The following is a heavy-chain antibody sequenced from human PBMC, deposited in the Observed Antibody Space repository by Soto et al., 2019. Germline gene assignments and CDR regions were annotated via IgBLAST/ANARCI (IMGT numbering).Heavy chain of an antibody. J-gene: IGHJ2*01. D-gene: IGHD5-12*01. Sequence: QVQLVQSGAEVKKPGSSVTVSCKASGGTFSSYTISWVRQAPGQGLEWMGGIIPIFGTANYAQKFQGRVTXPXXXSXXTAYMELSSLRSEATAVYYCARGNHRWLQLWYFDLWGRGTLVTVSS. V-gene: IGHV1-69*05. CDR1: GGTFSSYT. CDR3: ARGNHRWLQLWYFDL. CDR2: IIPIFGTA.